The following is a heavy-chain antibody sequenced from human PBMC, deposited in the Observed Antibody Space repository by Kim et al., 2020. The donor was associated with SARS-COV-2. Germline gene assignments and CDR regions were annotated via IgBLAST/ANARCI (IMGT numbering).Heavy chain of an antibody. CDR2: IKSDGSSA. CDR3: ARGNYHGMDV. CDR1: GLTFSSYW. J-gene: IGHJ6*02. Sequence: GGSLRLSCAASGLTFSSYWMHWVRQAPGNGLVWVSRIKSDGSSAYVDSVKGRFTISRDNAKHTLYLQMNSLRAEDTAVYYCARGNYHGMDVWGQGTTVTV. D-gene: IGHD3-10*01. V-gene: IGHV3-74*03.